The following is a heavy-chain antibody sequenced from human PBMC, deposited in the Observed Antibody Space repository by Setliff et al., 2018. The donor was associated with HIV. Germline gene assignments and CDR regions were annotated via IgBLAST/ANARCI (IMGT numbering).Heavy chain of an antibody. V-gene: IGHV3-74*03. CDR1: GFTFSTNW. Sequence: LRLSCAASGFTFSTNWMHWVRQGPGKGLVWVSRSNEDGSFTSYADSVKGRFTISRDNAKNTLYLQMNSLRAEDTAVYYCARDLRWYDSSGSHDAFDIWGQGTMVTVSS. CDR3: ARDLRWYDSSGSHDAFDI. J-gene: IGHJ3*02. CDR2: SNEDGSFT. D-gene: IGHD3-22*01.